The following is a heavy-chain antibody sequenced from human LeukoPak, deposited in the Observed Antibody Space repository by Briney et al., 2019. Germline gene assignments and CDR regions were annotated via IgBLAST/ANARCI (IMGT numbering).Heavy chain of an antibody. CDR1: GYTFTSYA. CDR3: ARDPSDLEWLFFY. V-gene: IGHV1-2*02. D-gene: IGHD3-3*01. Sequence: ASVKVSCKASGYTFTSYAMHWVRQAPGQRLEWMGWINPNSGGTNYAQKFQGRVTMTRDTSISTAYMELSRLRSDDTAVYYCARDPSDLEWLFFYWGQGTLVTVSS. J-gene: IGHJ4*02. CDR2: INPNSGGT.